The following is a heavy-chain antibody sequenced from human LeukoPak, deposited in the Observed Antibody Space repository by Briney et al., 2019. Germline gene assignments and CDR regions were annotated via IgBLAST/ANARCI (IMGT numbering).Heavy chain of an antibody. D-gene: IGHD6-13*01. V-gene: IGHV1-69*04. Sequence: SVKVSCKASGGTFSSYAISWVRQAPGQGLEWMGRIIPILGIANYAQKFQGRVTITADKSTSTAYMELSSLRSEDTAVYYCARDILLRDIAAAGTDYWGQGTLVTVSS. CDR3: ARDILLRDIAAAGTDY. J-gene: IGHJ4*02. CDR1: GGTFSSYA. CDR2: IIPILGIA.